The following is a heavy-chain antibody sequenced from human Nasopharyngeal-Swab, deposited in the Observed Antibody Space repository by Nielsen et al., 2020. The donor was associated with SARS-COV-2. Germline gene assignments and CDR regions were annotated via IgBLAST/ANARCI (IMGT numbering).Heavy chain of an antibody. CDR3: ARDVEEWLVVPSLSFDH. V-gene: IGHV1-18*01. CDR1: GYSFRSYG. D-gene: IGHD5-18*01. J-gene: IGHJ4*02. Sequence: ASVKVSCKASGYSFRSYGINWVRQAPGQGLEWMGWISVYNADRNYAGKFQGRVSMTTDTSTTTAYMELRSLRSDDTAMYYCARDVEEWLVVPSLSFDHWGQGTLVTVSS. CDR2: ISVYNADR.